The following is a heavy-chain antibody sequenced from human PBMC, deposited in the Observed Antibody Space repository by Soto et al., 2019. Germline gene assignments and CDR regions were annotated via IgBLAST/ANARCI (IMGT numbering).Heavy chain of an antibody. V-gene: IGHV2-5*02. CDR2: IYWDDDR. J-gene: IGHJ4*02. CDR1: GFSLSTTGVG. D-gene: IGHD1-1*01. Sequence: QITLKESGPTVVKPTQTLTLTCTFSGFSLSTTGVGVGWIRQSPGKALEYLALIYWDDDRRYSPSLKSRLTITXXTXRXXVVLTMSNMDPVDTATYYCAHRQGGYNWNDGDFDYWGQGTLVTVSS. CDR3: AHRQGGYNWNDGDFDY.